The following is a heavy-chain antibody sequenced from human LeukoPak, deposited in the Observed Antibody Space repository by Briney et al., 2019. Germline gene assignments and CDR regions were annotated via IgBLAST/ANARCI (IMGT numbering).Heavy chain of an antibody. CDR3: ATVGGSCSSSNCFAYFAY. CDR2: ITDNGAHT. Sequence: GGSLRLSCAASGFTISNSAMTWVRQAPGKGLDWVSIITDNGAHTFYADSVKGRFTISRDTSENTLYLQMNSLRADDTAVYYCATVGGSCSSSNCFAYFAYWGQGPVHTVFS. CDR1: GFTISNSA. D-gene: IGHD2-2*01. J-gene: IGHJ4*02. V-gene: IGHV3-23*01.